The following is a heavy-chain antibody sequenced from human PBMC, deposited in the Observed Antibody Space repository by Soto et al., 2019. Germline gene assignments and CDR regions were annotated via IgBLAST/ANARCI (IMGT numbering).Heavy chain of an antibody. CDR2: ISGSGGST. J-gene: IGHJ2*01. Sequence: SGGSLRLSCAASGFTFSSYAMSWVRQAPGKGLEWVSAISGSGGSTYYADSVKGRFTISRDNSKNTLYLQMNSLRAEDTAVYYCAKLYCSGGSCYQYFDLWGRGTLVTVSS. CDR3: AKLYCSGGSCYQYFDL. D-gene: IGHD2-15*01. CDR1: GFTFSSYA. V-gene: IGHV3-23*01.